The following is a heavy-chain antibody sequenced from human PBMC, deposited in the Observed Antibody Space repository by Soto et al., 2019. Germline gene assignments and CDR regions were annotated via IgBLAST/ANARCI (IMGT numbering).Heavy chain of an antibody. D-gene: IGHD2-15*01. CDR2: IYYSGST. Sequence: QVQLQESGPGLVKPSQTLSLTCNVSGGSISSGGYYWSWLRQHPGNGLEWSGYIYYSGSTYYNQSLKSRVTLSVDTSKNQFSLKLSSVTAADTAVYYCARSILGYCSGGSCSLPDYWGQGTLVTVSS. CDR1: GGSISSGGYY. J-gene: IGHJ4*02. CDR3: ARSILGYCSGGSCSLPDY. V-gene: IGHV4-31*03.